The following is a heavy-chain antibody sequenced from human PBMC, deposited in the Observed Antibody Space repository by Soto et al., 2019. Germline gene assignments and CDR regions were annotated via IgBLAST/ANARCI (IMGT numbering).Heavy chain of an antibody. CDR3: FWSGYPTAPPYMDV. J-gene: IGHJ6*03. CDR1: GFTFSSYG. D-gene: IGHD3-3*01. Sequence: PGGSLRFSCAASGFTFSSYGMHWVRQAPGKGLEWVAVIWYDGSNKYYADSVKGRFTISRDNSKNTLYLQMNSLRAEDTAVYYDFWSGYPTAPPYMDVWGKGTTVTVSS. V-gene: IGHV3-33*01. CDR2: IWYDGSNK.